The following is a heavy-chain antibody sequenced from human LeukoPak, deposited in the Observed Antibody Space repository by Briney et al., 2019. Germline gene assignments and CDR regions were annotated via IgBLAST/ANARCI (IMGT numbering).Heavy chain of an antibody. D-gene: IGHD4-17*01. CDR2: ISWNSGSI. V-gene: IGHV3-9*01. Sequence: GGSLRLSCAASGFTFDDYAMHWVRQAPGKGLEWVSGISWNSGSIGYADSVKGRSTISRDNAKNSLYLQMNSLRAEDTALYYCAKSGDYGNHYYYYGMDVWGQGTTVTVSS. J-gene: IGHJ6*02. CDR1: GFTFDDYA. CDR3: AKSGDYGNHYYYYGMDV.